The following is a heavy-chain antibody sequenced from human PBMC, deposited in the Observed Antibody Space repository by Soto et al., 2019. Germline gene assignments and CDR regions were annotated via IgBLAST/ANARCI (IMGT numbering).Heavy chain of an antibody. J-gene: IGHJ6*03. Sequence: EVQLVESGGGLVQPGGSLRLSCAASGFTFSRYDMNWVRQAAGKGLEWVSAIGTASDTYYPGSVKGRFTTSRENAKNSLYLQMHSLRAEETGVYYCARVVSCSGRTCPHYYMDVWGKGTTVTVSS. V-gene: IGHV3-13*01. D-gene: IGHD2-15*01. CDR3: ARVVSCSGRTCPHYYMDV. CDR1: GFTFSRYD. CDR2: IGTASDT.